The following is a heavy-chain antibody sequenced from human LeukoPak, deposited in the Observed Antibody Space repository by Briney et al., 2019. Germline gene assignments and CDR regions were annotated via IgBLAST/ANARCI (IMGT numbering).Heavy chain of an antibody. V-gene: IGHV4-34*01. D-gene: IGHD4-17*01. Sequence: SETLSLTCAVYGGSFSGYYWSWIRQPPGKGLEWIGEINHSGGTNYNPSLKSRVTISVDTSKNQFSLKLSSVTAADTAVYYCVRFGPLTTEGLRSYYYYYGMDVWGQGTTVTVSS. J-gene: IGHJ6*02. CDR1: GGSFSGYY. CDR2: INHSGGT. CDR3: VRFGPLTTEGLRSYYYYYGMDV.